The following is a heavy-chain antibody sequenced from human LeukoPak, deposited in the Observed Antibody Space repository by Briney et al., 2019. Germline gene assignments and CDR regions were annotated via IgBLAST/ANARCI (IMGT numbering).Heavy chain of an antibody. CDR3: AREAPTYSSSWYNYFDY. CDR2: ISYDGSNK. J-gene: IGHJ4*02. CDR1: GFTFSSYA. V-gene: IGHV3-30-3*01. D-gene: IGHD6-13*01. Sequence: GGSLRLSCVASGFTFSSYAMHWVRQAPGKGLEWVAVISYDGSNKYYADSVKGRFTISRDNSKNTLYLQMNSLRAEDTAVYYCAREAPTYSSSWYNYFDYWGQGTLVTVSS.